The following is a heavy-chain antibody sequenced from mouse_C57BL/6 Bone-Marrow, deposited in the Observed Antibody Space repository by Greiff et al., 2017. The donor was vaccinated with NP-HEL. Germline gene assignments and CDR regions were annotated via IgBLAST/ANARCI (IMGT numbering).Heavy chain of an antibody. V-gene: IGHV7-1*01. CDR3: ARDAGLRRDGWYFDV. D-gene: IGHD2-4*01. CDR1: GFTFSDFY. CDR2: SRNKANDYTT. Sequence: EVKVVESGGGLVQSGRSLRLSCATSGFTFSDFYMEWVRQAPGKGLEWIAASRNKANDYTTEYSASVKGRFIVSRDTSQSILYLQMNALRAEDTAIDYCARDAGLRRDGWYFDVWGTGTTVTVSS. J-gene: IGHJ1*03.